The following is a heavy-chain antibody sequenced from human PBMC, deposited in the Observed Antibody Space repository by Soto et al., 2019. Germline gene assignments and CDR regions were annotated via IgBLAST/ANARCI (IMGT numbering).Heavy chain of an antibody. CDR1: GGLYSDYY. CDR2: IHHSGTT. D-gene: IGHD4-17*01. Sequence: VQLRQWGAGLLKHSETLSLTCAVYGGLYSDYYWSWIRQAPGKGLEWIGEIHHSGTTNYNPSLRNRVTIKLDRSKNQFTLRLSSMTAADAAVYFCAKDYGDYRNDAFDIWSPGTRATVSS. CDR3: AKDYGDYRNDAFDI. V-gene: IGHV4-34*01. J-gene: IGHJ3*02.